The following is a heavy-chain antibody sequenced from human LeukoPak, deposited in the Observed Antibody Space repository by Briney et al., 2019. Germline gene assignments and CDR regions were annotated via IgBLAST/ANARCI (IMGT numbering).Heavy chain of an antibody. J-gene: IGHJ4*02. CDR3: ARLIAVAGTYRGHFDY. Sequence: SETLSLTCTITCGSISIYYWSWIRQPPGKGLEWIGYIYYSGSTNYNPSLMSRLTISVDTSKNQFSLKLSSVTAADTAVYYCARLIAVAGTYRGHFDYWGQGALVTVSS. CDR2: IYYSGST. CDR1: CGSISIYY. V-gene: IGHV4-59*08. D-gene: IGHD6-19*01.